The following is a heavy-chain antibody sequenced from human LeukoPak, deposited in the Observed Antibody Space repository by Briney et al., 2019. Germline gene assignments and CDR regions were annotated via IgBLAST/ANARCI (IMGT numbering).Heavy chain of an antibody. Sequence: SETLSLTCTVSGGSITNYYWTWIRQPPGKGLEWIGHIYYTGSTEYNPSLKSRVTISVDTSQNQFSLKVNSVTAADTAVYFCARGDGWGDAVDGMGYWGPGTLVTVSS. V-gene: IGHV4-59*01. D-gene: IGHD6-19*01. CDR1: GGSITNYY. J-gene: IGHJ4*02. CDR2: IYYTGST. CDR3: ARGDGWGDAVDGMGY.